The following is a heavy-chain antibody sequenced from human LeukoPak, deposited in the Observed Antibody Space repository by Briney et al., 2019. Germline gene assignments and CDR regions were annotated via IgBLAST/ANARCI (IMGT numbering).Heavy chain of an antibody. Sequence: GESLKISCEASDFVFSSYGMHWVRQAPDKGLEWVAVIWYDGSKKYYAESAKGRFTISRDNSKNALYLQMNSLRAEDTAVYYCAKDVAAGTAYAFDIWGQGTMVTVSS. D-gene: IGHD6-19*01. CDR1: DFVFSSYG. V-gene: IGHV3-33*06. J-gene: IGHJ3*02. CDR3: AKDVAAGTAYAFDI. CDR2: IWYDGSKK.